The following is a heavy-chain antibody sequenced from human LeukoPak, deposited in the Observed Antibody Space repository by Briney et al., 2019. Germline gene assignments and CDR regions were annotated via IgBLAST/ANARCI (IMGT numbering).Heavy chain of an antibody. CDR1: GYTFTSYG. CDR3: ARDSVGTAMAGYNWFDP. J-gene: IGHJ5*02. CDR2: INPNSGCT. V-gene: IGHV1-2*02. Sequence: ASVKVSCKASGYTFTSYGLSWVRQAPGQGLEWMGWINPNSGCTNYAQKFQGRVTMTRDTSISTAYMELSRLRSDDTAVYYCARDSVGTAMAGYNWFDPWGQGTLVTVSS. D-gene: IGHD5-18*01.